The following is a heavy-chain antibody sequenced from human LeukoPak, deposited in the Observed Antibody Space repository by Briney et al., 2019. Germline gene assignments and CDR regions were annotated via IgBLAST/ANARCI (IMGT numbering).Heavy chain of an antibody. Sequence: GRSLRLSCAASGFTFDDYAMHWVRQAPGKGLEWVSGISWNSGSIGYADSVKGRFTISRDNAKNSLYLQMNSLRAEDMALYYCAKAGSGSGSFEGHFDYWGQGTLVTVSS. V-gene: IGHV3-9*03. CDR2: ISWNSGSI. CDR1: GFTFDDYA. D-gene: IGHD6-13*01. J-gene: IGHJ4*02. CDR3: AKAGSGSGSFEGHFDY.